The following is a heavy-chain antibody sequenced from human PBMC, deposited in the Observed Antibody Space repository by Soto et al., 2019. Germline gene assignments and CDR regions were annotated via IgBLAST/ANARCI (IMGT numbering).Heavy chain of an antibody. Sequence: VQLVQSGAEVKKPGASVKVSCKASGYTFTSYGISWVRQAPGQGLEWMGWISAYNGNTNYAQKLQGRVTMTTDTSTSTAYMELRSLRSDDTAVYYCARDLRYCSGGSCYQTGGYWGQGTLVTVSS. V-gene: IGHV1-18*01. CDR2: ISAYNGNT. CDR3: ARDLRYCSGGSCYQTGGY. D-gene: IGHD2-15*01. J-gene: IGHJ4*02. CDR1: GYTFTSYG.